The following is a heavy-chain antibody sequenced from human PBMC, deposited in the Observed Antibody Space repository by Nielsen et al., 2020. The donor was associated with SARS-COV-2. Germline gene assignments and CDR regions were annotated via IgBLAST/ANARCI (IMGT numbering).Heavy chain of an antibody. Sequence: SLKISCAASGFTFDDYAMHWVRQAPGKCLEWVAGISWNSGSIGYADSVKGRFTISRDNAKNSLNLQMNSLRAEDTALYYCAKDRGSSSWDDAFDIWGQGTMVTVSS. CDR1: GFTFDDYA. CDR2: ISWNSGSI. CDR3: AKDRGSSSWDDAFDI. V-gene: IGHV3-9*01. D-gene: IGHD6-13*01. J-gene: IGHJ3*02.